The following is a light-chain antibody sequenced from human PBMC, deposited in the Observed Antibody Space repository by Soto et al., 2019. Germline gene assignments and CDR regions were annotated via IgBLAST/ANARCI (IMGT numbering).Light chain of an antibody. CDR2: EAS. J-gene: IGKJ5*01. V-gene: IGKV3-11*01. CDR3: QHRSHWQIT. Sequence: EVVLTQSPAPLSLSPGDSATLSCSASRSISSSLAWYQQKPGQATSPLIYEASNRPTDIPARFSGSRAGTDFTLTISSLVPEDLAVCYCQHRSHWQITFGQGTRLESK. CDR1: RSISSS.